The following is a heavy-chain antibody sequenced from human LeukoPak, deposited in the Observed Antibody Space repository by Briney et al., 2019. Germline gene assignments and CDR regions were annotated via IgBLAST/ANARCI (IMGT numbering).Heavy chain of an antibody. J-gene: IGHJ4*02. Sequence: ASVKVSCKVSGYTLTELSMHWVRQAPGKGLEWMGGFDPEDGETIYAQKFQGRVTMTEDTPTDTAYMELSSLRSEDTAVYYCATDRPPYYYDSSGYQFDYWGQGTLVTVSS. V-gene: IGHV1-24*01. CDR2: FDPEDGET. CDR3: ATDRPPYYYDSSGYQFDY. D-gene: IGHD3-22*01. CDR1: GYTLTELS.